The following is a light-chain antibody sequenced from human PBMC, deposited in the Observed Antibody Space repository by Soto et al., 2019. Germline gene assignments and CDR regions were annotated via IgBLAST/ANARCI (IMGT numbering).Light chain of an antibody. J-gene: IGKJ4*01. CDR3: QQRSNWPLLT. V-gene: IGKV3-11*01. CDR1: QSVSSY. CDR2: DAS. Sequence: EIVLTQSPATLSLSPGERATLSCRASQSVSSYLAWYQQKPGQAHRLLIYDASNRATGIPARFSGSGSGTDFTLTISSLEPEDFAVYYCQQRSNWPLLTFGGGTKVDIK.